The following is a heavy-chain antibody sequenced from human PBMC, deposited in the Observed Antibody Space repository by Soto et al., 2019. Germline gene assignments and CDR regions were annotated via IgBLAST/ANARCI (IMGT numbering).Heavy chain of an antibody. CDR2: IYHSGST. CDR3: ATTGLLYGYYYYYGLDV. D-gene: IGHD2-2*02. Sequence: PGPPSETLSLTCAVSGGSISSGGFSWNWIRQPPGKGLEWIGSIYHSGSTYYNPSLESRVTISVDRSKNQFSLKLTSVTAADTAVYYCATTGLLYGYYYYYGLDVWGQGTTVTVSS. V-gene: IGHV4-30-2*01. CDR1: GGSISSGGFS. J-gene: IGHJ6*02.